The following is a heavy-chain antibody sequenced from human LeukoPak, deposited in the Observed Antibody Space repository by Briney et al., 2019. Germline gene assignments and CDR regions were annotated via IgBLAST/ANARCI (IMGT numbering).Heavy chain of an antibody. CDR2: ISGSGGST. Sequence: GGSLRLSCTVSGFIFSDFSMSWVRQAPGKGLEWVSAISGSGGSTYYADSVKGRFTISRDNSKNTLYLQMNSLRAEDTAVYYCAKDREEAESYYYGSGSYYPLDYWGQGTLVTVSS. J-gene: IGHJ4*02. V-gene: IGHV3-23*01. CDR3: AKDREEAESYYYGSGSYYPLDY. D-gene: IGHD3-10*01. CDR1: GFIFSDFS.